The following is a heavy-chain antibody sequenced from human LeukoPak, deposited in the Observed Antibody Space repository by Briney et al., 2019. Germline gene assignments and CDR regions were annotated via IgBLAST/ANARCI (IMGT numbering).Heavy chain of an antibody. V-gene: IGHV1-69*05. Sequence: SVKVSCKASGGTFSSSAISWVRQAPGQGLEWMGGIIPIFGSPNYAQKFQGRVTSTTDESTSTAYMELSSLRSEDTAVYYCARADPDYGDWGVHYWGQGSLVTVSS. D-gene: IGHD4-17*01. CDR3: ARADPDYGDWGVHY. CDR2: IIPIFGSP. CDR1: GGTFSSSA. J-gene: IGHJ4*02.